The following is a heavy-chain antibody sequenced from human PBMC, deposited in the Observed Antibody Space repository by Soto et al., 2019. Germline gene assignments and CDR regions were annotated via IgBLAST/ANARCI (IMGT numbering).Heavy chain of an antibody. V-gene: IGHV3-64D*08. D-gene: IGHD3-10*01. CDR3: VKDRTSRTRGFDY. CDR2: ISNSGGST. J-gene: IGHJ4*01. Sequence: PGGSLRLSCSASGFNFNRYAMHWVRHAPEKGLEYVSGISNSGGSTYHADSVQGRFIISRDNSKDTLYLQMNSVRPEDTAVYYLVKDRTSRTRGFDYWGQGTLVTGSS. CDR1: GFNFNRYA.